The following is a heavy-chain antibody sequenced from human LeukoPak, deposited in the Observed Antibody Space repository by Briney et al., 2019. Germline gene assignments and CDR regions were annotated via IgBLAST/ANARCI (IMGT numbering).Heavy chain of an antibody. CDR2: INHSGST. D-gene: IGHD3-22*01. Sequence: SETLSLTCAVYGGSFSGYYWSWIRQPPGKGLEWIGEINHSGSTNYDPSLKSRVTISVDTSKNQLSLKLTSVTAADTAVYYCAREETYYYDSSGYYTPPLVAVDYWGQGTLVTVSS. CDR3: AREETYYYDSSGYYTPPLVAVDY. CDR1: GGSFSGYY. V-gene: IGHV4-34*01. J-gene: IGHJ4*02.